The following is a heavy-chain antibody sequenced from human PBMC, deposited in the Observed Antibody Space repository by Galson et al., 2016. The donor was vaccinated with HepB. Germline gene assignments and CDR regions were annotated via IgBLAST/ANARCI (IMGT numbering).Heavy chain of an antibody. Sequence: SETLSLTCAVYGGSFRNYYWTWIRQPPGKGLEWIGEINHSGNSKYNPSLNSRVTISVDTSKNQFSLRLISVTAADTAIYYCAREQFRSGYADLWGQGTLVTVSS. CDR1: GGSFRNYY. D-gene: IGHD3-22*01. J-gene: IGHJ5*02. V-gene: IGHV4-34*01. CDR2: INHSGNS. CDR3: AREQFRSGYADL.